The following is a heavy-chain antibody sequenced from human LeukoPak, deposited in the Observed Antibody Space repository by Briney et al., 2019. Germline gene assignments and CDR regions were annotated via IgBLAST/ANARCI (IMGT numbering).Heavy chain of an antibody. CDR1: GGSISSYY. V-gene: IGHV4-59*01. Sequence: SETLSLTCTVSGGSISSYYWSWIRQPPGKGLEWLGYIYYSGSTKYNPSLKSRVTISVDTSKNQFSLKLSSVTAADTAVYYCARAPPNWEDAFDIWGQGTMVTVSS. J-gene: IGHJ3*02. D-gene: IGHD7-27*01. CDR2: IYYSGST. CDR3: ARAPPNWEDAFDI.